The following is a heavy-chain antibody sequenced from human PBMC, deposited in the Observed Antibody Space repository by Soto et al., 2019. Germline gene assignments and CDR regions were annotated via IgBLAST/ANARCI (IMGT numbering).Heavy chain of an antibody. CDR2: ISYDGSNK. J-gene: IGHJ4*02. CDR1: GFTFSSYG. Sequence: GGSLRLSCAASGFTFSSYGMHWVRQAPGKGLEWVAVISYDGSNKYYADSVKGRFTISRDNSKNTLYLQMNSLRAEDTAVYYCAKDRYDFWSGYYFDYWGQGTRVTVSS. V-gene: IGHV3-30*18. CDR3: AKDRYDFWSGYYFDY. D-gene: IGHD3-3*01.